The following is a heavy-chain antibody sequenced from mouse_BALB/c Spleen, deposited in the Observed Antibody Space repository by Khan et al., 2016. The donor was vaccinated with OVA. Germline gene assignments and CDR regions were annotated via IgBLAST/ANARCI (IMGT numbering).Heavy chain of an antibody. CDR3: ASELGRYSSMDY. V-gene: IGHV3-2*02. J-gene: IGHJ4*01. Sequence: EVQLQESGPGLVKPSQSLSLTCTVTGYSITSDYAWNWIRQFPGNKLEWRGYISDSGSTSYNPSLKSRITITRDTSKDQFFLLLKLVTSEDTATYYCASELGRYSSMDYWGQGTSVTVSS. D-gene: IGHD4-1*01. CDR2: ISDSGST. CDR1: GYSITSDYA.